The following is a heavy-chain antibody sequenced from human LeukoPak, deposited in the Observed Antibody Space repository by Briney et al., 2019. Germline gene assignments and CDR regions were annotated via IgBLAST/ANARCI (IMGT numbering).Heavy chain of an antibody. J-gene: IGHJ4*02. CDR2: IIPIFGTA. V-gene: IGHV1-69*13. D-gene: IGHD1-26*01. CDR1: GGTFSSYA. CDR3: ARFAADDDAAYRGC. Sequence: ASVKVSCKASGGTFSSYAISWVRQAPGQGLEWMGGIIPIFGTANYAQKFQGRVTITADESTSTAYMELSSLRSEDTAVYYCARFAADDDAAYRGCWGQGTLVTVSS.